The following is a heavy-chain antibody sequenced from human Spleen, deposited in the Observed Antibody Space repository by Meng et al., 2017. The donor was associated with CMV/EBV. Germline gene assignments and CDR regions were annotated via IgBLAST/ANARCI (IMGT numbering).Heavy chain of an antibody. CDR3: AREAFRGNIVVVPAARSRGWFDP. V-gene: IGHV4-61*01. D-gene: IGHD2-2*01. Sequence: GSLRLSCTVSGGSVNSDRFYWNWVRQPPGKALEWIGNIYYSGSTNYNPSLTGRVTISLDTSRNQFSLKLHSVTAADTAVYYCAREAFRGNIVVVPAARSRGWFDPWGQGTLVTVSS. CDR2: IYYSGST. J-gene: IGHJ5*02. CDR1: GGSVNSDRFY.